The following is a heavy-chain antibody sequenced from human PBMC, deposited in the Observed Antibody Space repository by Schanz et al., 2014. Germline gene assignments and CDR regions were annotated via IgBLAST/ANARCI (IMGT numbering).Heavy chain of an antibody. CDR1: GGSISNYY. Sequence: QVQLQESGPGLVKPSETLSLTCTVSGGSISNYYWSWIRQPPGKGLEWIGYIYYSGSTNYNPSLKSRVTISVDTSKNQFSLKLSSVTAADTAVYYCAREWSSFDYWGQGALVSVSS. V-gene: IGHV4-59*01. D-gene: IGHD3-10*01. CDR2: IYYSGST. CDR3: AREWSSFDY. J-gene: IGHJ4*02.